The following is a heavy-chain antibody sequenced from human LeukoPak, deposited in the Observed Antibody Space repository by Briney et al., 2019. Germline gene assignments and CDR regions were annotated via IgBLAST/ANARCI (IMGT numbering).Heavy chain of an antibody. D-gene: IGHD7-27*01. CDR2: LRWNSLNI. CDR1: GFNFDDYA. CDR3: VKGQTGGSLDAFEI. V-gene: IGHV3-9*01. Sequence: PGGSLRLSCEASGFNFDDYAMHWVRQVPGKGLEWVSSLRWNSLNIAYADSVRGRVTMSRDNADSTLYLEMNRLRSEDSAMYYCVKGQTGGSLDAFEIWGQGTMVAVSS. J-gene: IGHJ3*02.